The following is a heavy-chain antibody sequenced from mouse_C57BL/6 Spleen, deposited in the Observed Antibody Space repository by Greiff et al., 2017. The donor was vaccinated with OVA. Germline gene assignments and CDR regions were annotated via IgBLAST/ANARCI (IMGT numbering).Heavy chain of an antibody. J-gene: IGHJ2*01. CDR1: GFTFSSYG. CDR3: ARQSGTGDYFDY. D-gene: IGHD4-1*01. V-gene: IGHV5-6*01. Sequence: EVKLVESGGDLVKPGGSLKLSCAASGFTFSSYGMSWVRQTPDKRLEWVATISSGGSYTYYPDSVKGRFTISRDNAKHTLHQQMSSLKSEDTAMYYCARQSGTGDYFDYWGQGTTLTVSS. CDR2: ISSGGSYT.